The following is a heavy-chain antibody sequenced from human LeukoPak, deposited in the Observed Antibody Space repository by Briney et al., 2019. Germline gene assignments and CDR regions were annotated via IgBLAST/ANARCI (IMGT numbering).Heavy chain of an antibody. CDR1: GFTFSSYW. J-gene: IGHJ4*02. CDR3: ARDLHWVTYYFDY. CDR2: INQDGSEK. Sequence: PGGSLRLSCAASGFTFSSYWMSWVRQAPGKGLEWVANINQDGSEKYYVDSVKGRFTISRDNAKKSLYLQMNSLRAEDTAVYYCARDLHWVTYYFDYWGQGTLVTVSS. D-gene: IGHD4-23*01. V-gene: IGHV3-7*01.